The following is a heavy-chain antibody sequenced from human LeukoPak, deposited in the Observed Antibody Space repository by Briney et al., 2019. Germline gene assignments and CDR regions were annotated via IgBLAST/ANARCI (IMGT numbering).Heavy chain of an antibody. CDR1: GGSISSGGYY. Sequence: PSETLSLTCSVSGGSISSGGYYWSWIRQHPGKDLEWIGYIYYSGSTYYNPSLNSRITISLDTSKNQFSLKLSSVTAADTAMYYCARRIPVAGLFDYWGQGILGTVSS. D-gene: IGHD6-19*01. CDR3: ARRIPVAGLFDY. J-gene: IGHJ4*02. CDR2: IYYSGST. V-gene: IGHV4-31*03.